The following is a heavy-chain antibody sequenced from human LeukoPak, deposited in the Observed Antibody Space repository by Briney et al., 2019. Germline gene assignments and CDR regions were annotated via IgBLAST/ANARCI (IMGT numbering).Heavy chain of an antibody. CDR2: INHSGST. D-gene: IGHD4-17*01. Sequence: SETLSLTCAVYGGSFSGYYWSWIRQPPGKGLEWIGEINHSGSTNYNPSLKSRVTISVDTSKNQFSLKLSSVTAADTAVYYCARTSSTVSKDYFDYWGQRTLVTVSS. CDR1: GGSFSGYY. V-gene: IGHV4-34*01. J-gene: IGHJ4*02. CDR3: ARTSSTVSKDYFDY.